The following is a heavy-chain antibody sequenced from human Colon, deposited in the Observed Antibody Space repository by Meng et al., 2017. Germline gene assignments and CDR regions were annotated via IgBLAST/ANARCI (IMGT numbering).Heavy chain of an antibody. D-gene: IGHD6-19*01. J-gene: IGHJ3*02. V-gene: IGHV3-11*04. Sequence: GESLKISCAASGFIFSDYYMSWIRQAPGKGLEWVSYISRGGSSIFYSDSVKGRFTISRDNAKNSLYLQMNSLGAEDTAVYYSSSAASTSRYGSGFDAFEIWGQGTMVTVSS. CDR1: GFIFSDYY. CDR3: SSAASTSRYGSGFDAFEI. CDR2: ISRGGSSI.